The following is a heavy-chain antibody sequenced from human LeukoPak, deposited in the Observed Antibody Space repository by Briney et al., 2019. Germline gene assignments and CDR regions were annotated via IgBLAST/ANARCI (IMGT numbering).Heavy chain of an antibody. CDR2: IYPGDSDT. CDR3: ARRMTVGNYQN. CDR1: GYGFTNYW. J-gene: IGHJ4*02. D-gene: IGHD5-24*01. V-gene: IGHV5-51*01. Sequence: GVSLQISCQGSGYGFTNYWIAWVRQMPGKGLEWMGIIYPGDSDTRYSPSFQGQVTISADKSINTAYLQWSSLKASDTAMYYCARRMTVGNYQNWGQGTLVTVSS.